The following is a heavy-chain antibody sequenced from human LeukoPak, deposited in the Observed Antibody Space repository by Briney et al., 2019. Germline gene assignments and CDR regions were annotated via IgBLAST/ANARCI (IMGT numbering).Heavy chain of an antibody. V-gene: IGHV4-59*01. CDR3: ARVAGAGEYYFDY. Sequence: PSETLSLTCTVSGGSISSYYWSWIRQPPGKGLEWMGYIYYSGSTNYNPSLKSRVTISVDTSKNQFSLKLSSVTAADTAVYYCARVAGAGEYYFDYWGQGTLVTVSS. D-gene: IGHD2/OR15-2a*01. CDR1: GGSISSYY. CDR2: IYYSGST. J-gene: IGHJ4*02.